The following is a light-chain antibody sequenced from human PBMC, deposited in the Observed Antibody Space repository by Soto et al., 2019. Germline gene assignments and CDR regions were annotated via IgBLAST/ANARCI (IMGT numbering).Light chain of an antibody. J-gene: IGLJ2*01. CDR2: LNSDGSH. Sequence: QPVLTQSPSASASLGASVKLTCTLSSGHSTYAIAWHQQQPEKGPRYLMKLNSDGSHSKGDGIPDRFSGSSSGAERYLTISSLQSEDEADYYCQTWGTRPLVFGGGTKLTVL. V-gene: IGLV4-69*01. CDR3: QTWGTRPLV. CDR1: SGHSTYA.